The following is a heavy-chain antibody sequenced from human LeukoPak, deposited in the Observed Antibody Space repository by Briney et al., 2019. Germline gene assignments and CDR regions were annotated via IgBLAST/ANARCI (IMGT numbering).Heavy chain of an antibody. Sequence: GGSLRLSCAASGFNFSSNSMHWVRQAPGKGLEWVSSISSSSNYIYYADSVKGRFTISRDNAKNSLYLQMNSLRAEDTAVYYCARYRNKYYHDSSGYLNPFDYWGQGTLVTVSS. V-gene: IGHV3-21*01. CDR2: ISSSSNYI. J-gene: IGHJ4*02. D-gene: IGHD3-22*01. CDR3: ARYRNKYYHDSSGYLNPFDY. CDR1: GFNFSSNS.